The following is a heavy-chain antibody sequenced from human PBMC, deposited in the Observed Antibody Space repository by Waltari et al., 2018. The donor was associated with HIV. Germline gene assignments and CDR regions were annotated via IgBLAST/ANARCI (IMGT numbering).Heavy chain of an antibody. D-gene: IGHD2-15*01. J-gene: IGHJ4*02. CDR3: AKALGYCSGGSCLPPDY. Sequence: QVQLVESGGGVVQPGRSLRLSCAASGFTFSSYVMHWVRTAPGEGLEWVAVIWYDGSNKYYADSVKGRFTISRDNSKNTLYLQMNSLRAEDTAMYYCAKALGYCSGGSCLPPDYWGQGTLVTVSS. CDR2: IWYDGSNK. CDR1: GFTFSSYV. V-gene: IGHV3-33*06.